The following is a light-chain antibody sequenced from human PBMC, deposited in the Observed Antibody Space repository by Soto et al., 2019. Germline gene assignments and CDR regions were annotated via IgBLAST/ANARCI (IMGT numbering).Light chain of an antibody. CDR1: QSVNSN. V-gene: IGKV3-15*01. CDR3: QLVHNCRLT. Sequence: EIVMTQSPATLSVSPGERATLSCRASQSVNSNVAWYQQKPGQAPRVLIYGASTRATGIPDRFSGSGSGTEFTLTISSLQSEDFAVYYCQLVHNCRLTFGGGTKVELK. CDR2: GAS. J-gene: IGKJ4*01.